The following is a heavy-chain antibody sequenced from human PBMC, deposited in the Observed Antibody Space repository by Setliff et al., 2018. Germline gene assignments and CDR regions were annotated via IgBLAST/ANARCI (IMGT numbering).Heavy chain of an antibody. Sequence: SETLSLTCTVSGGSISSPNWWNWVRQPPGKGLEWIGEIYHSGTTNYNPSLKSRVTMSVDKSRNQFSLRLTSVTAADTAIYYCTRAYSGSHDYWGQGTLVTVSS. V-gene: IGHV4-4*02. D-gene: IGHD1-26*01. J-gene: IGHJ4*02. CDR2: IYHSGTT. CDR1: GGSISSPNW. CDR3: TRAYSGSHDY.